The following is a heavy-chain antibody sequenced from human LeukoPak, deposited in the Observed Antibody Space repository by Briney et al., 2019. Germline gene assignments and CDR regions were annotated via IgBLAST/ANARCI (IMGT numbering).Heavy chain of an antibody. V-gene: IGHV4-38-2*01. D-gene: IGHD2-21*01. J-gene: IGHJ6*03. CDR3: ALGWYYYMDV. CDR2: IYHSGST. Sequence: SETLSLTCAVSGYSISSGYYWGWVRQPPGKGLEWIGSIYHSGSTYYNPSLKSRVTISVDTSKNQFSLKLSSVTAADTAVHYCALGWYYYMDVWGKGTTVTVSS. CDR1: GYSISSGYY.